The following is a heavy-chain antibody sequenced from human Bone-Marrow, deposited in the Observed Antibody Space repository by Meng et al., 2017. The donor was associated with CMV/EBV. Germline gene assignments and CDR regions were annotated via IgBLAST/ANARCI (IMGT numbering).Heavy chain of an antibody. CDR2: IDHSGST. V-gene: IGHV4-34*01. CDR3: ARRPRVPAARSNFDY. Sequence: SETLSLTCTVSGGSFSGYYWSWIRQPPGKGLEWIGEIDHSGSTYYNPSLKSRVTISVDTSKNQFSLKLSSVTAADTAVYYCARRPRVPAARSNFDYWGHGTLVTVSS. D-gene: IGHD2-2*01. CDR1: GGSFSGYY. J-gene: IGHJ4*01.